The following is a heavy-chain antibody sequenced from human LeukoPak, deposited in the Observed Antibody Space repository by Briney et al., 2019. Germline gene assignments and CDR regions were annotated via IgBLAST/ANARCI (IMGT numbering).Heavy chain of an antibody. Sequence: GSLRLSCAASGFTFSNYGMHWVRQAPGKGLEWIASVYHSGTTFYNPSLKSRVTKSVDTSKNHFSLTLSSVTAADTAVYYCATQSYYDSSSPVAFDIWGQGTMVTISS. V-gene: IGHV4-38-2*01. CDR3: ATQSYYDSSSPVAFDI. CDR1: GFTFSNYG. D-gene: IGHD3-22*01. J-gene: IGHJ3*02. CDR2: VYHSGTT.